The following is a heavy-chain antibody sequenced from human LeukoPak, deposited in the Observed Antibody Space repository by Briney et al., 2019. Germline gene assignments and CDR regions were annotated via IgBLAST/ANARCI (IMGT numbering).Heavy chain of an antibody. D-gene: IGHD2-2*01. CDR1: GFTFSSYW. V-gene: IGHV3-7*03. CDR2: IKQDGSEK. J-gene: IGHJ3*02. Sequence: PGGCLRLSCAASGFTFSSYWMSWVRQAPGKGLEWVANIKQDGSEKYYVDSVKGRFTISRDNAKNSLYLQMNSLRAEDTAVYYCAREHCSSTSCYEDGDDAFGIWGQGTMVTVSS. CDR3: AREHCSSTSCYEDGDDAFGI.